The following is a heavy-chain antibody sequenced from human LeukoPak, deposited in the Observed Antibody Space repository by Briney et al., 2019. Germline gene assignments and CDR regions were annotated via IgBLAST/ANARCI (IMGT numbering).Heavy chain of an antibody. D-gene: IGHD5-12*01. J-gene: IGHJ4*02. CDR3: AKEAKEGGYSN. CDR2: ISWNSGSI. V-gene: IGHV3-9*01. CDR1: GFTFDEYA. Sequence: GGSLRLSCAASGFTFDEYAMHWVRQAPGKGLEGVSGISWNSGSIVYADSVKGRFTISRDNAKNSLYLQMNSLRAEDTALYYCAKEAKEGGYSNWGQGTLVTVSS.